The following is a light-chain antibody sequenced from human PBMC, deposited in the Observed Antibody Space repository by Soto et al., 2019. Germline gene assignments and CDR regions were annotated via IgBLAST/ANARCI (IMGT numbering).Light chain of an antibody. CDR1: QSLSDW. V-gene: IGKV1-5*03. J-gene: IGKJ4*01. CDR2: RAA. Sequence: DLPLTQSPSPLSASVGDRVTITSRASQSLSDWLAWYQQIPGTAPKLLIYRAASLEDVVPSRCSGSESGTECILTISRLEPDDFATYFCQQHDTYPLTVGGGTKVEIK. CDR3: QQHDTYPLT.